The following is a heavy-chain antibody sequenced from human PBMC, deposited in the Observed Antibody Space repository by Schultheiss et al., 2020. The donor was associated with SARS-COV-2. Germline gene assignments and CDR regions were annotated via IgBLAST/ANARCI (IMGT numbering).Heavy chain of an antibody. CDR2: ISGSGGST. CDR3: ARGVRRWLQFFRDAFDI. CDR1: GFTFSSYA. V-gene: IGHV3-23*01. D-gene: IGHD5-24*01. J-gene: IGHJ3*02. Sequence: GESLKISCAASGFTFSSYAMSWVRQAPGKGLEWVSAISGSGGSTYYADSVKGRFTISRDNSKNTLYLQMNSLRAEDTAVYYCARGVRRWLQFFRDAFDIWGQGTMVTVSS.